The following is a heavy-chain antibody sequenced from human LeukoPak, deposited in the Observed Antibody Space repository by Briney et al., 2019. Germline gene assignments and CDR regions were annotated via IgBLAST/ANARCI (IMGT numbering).Heavy chain of an antibody. CDR3: ARRMRELLFRYYYYMDV. D-gene: IGHD1-26*01. Sequence: SETLSLTCTVSGGSISSGSYYWSWIRQPAGKGLEWIGRIYTSGSTNYNPSLKSRVTISVDTSKNQFSLNLSSVTAADTAVYYCARRMRELLFRYYYYMDVWGKGTTVTISS. V-gene: IGHV4-61*02. CDR1: GGSISSGSYY. CDR2: IYTSGST. J-gene: IGHJ6*03.